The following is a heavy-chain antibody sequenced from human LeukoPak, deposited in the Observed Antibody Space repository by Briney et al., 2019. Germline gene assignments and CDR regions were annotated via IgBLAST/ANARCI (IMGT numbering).Heavy chain of an antibody. CDR2: IYYSGST. J-gene: IGHJ4*02. Sequence: SETLSLTCTVSGGSISSSSYYWGWIRQPPGKGLEWIGSIYYSGSTYYNPSLKSRVTISVDTSKNQFSLRLSSVTAADSAVYYCARGLRAGRVPPGLVHYFDYWGQGTLVTVSS. D-gene: IGHD6-19*01. CDR1: GGSISSSSYY. CDR3: ARGLRAGRVPPGLVHYFDY. V-gene: IGHV4-39*07.